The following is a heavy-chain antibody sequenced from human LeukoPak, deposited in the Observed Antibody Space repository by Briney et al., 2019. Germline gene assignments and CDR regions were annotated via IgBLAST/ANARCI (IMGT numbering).Heavy chain of an antibody. CDR3: ARDGSIAAPFDY. V-gene: IGHV3-21*01. CDR2: ISSSSSYI. J-gene: IGHJ4*02. Sequence: PGGSLRLSCAASGFTFSSYAMNWVRQAPGKGLEWVSSISSSSSYIYYADSVKGRFTISRDNAKNSLYLQMNSLRAEDTAVYYCARDGSIAAPFDYWGQGTLVTVSS. D-gene: IGHD6-6*01. CDR1: GFTFSSYA.